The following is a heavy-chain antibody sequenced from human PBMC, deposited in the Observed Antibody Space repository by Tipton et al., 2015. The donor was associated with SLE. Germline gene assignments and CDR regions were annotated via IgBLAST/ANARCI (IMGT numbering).Heavy chain of an antibody. CDR1: GGSISSGGYY. Sequence: TLSLTCTVSGGSISSGGYYWGWIRQPPGKGLEWIGSIYYSGSTNYNPSLKSRVTISVDTSKNQFSLKLSSVTAADTAVYYCARGIAAADGYWGQGTLVTVSS. CDR3: ARGIAAADGY. D-gene: IGHD6-13*01. CDR2: IYYSGST. J-gene: IGHJ4*02. V-gene: IGHV4-39*07.